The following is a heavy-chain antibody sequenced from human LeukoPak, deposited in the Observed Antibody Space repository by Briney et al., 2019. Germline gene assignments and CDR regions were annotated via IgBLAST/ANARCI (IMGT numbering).Heavy chain of an antibody. CDR3: ARDGALDY. CDR2: INPNNGVT. J-gene: IGHJ4*02. D-gene: IGHD3-16*01. CDR1: GYTFTDYY. Sequence: ASVKVSCKASGYTFTDYYMHWVRQAPGQGLEWMGWINPNNGVTKCAQKFQGRVTMTRDTSITIAYMELSRLKSDDTAVYYCARDGALDYWGQGTLVTVSS. V-gene: IGHV1-2*02.